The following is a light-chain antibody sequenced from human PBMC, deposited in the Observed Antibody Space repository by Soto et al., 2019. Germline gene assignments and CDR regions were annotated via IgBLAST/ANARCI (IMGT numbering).Light chain of an antibody. Sequence: EIVLTQSPATLSVSQGERATLSCRASQSVSDKLAWYQQKPGQAPRLLIYHASTRATGIPARFSGSGSGTEFTLTISSLQSEDFAVYYCQQYNNWPPWTFGQGTKVDIK. V-gene: IGKV3-15*01. CDR1: QSVSDK. CDR3: QQYNNWPPWT. J-gene: IGKJ1*01. CDR2: HAS.